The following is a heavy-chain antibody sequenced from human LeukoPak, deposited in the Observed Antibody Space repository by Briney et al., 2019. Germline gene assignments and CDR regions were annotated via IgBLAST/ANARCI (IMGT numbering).Heavy chain of an antibody. CDR2: IKQDGSEK. CDR3: AREAVIIPGAVDY. J-gene: IGHJ4*02. V-gene: IGHV3-7*01. Sequence: GGSLRLSCAASGFTFSSYWMSWVRQAPGKGLEWVANIKQDGSEKYYVDSVKGRLTISRDNAKNSLYLQMNSLRAEDTAVYYCAREAVIIPGAVDYWGQGTLVTVSS. CDR1: GFTFSSYW. D-gene: IGHD3-3*01.